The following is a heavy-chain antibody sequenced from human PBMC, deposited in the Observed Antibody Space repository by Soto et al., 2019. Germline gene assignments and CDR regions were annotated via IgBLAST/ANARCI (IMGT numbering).Heavy chain of an antibody. V-gene: IGHV1-69*01. D-gene: IGHD6-13*01. Sequence: QVQLVQSGAEVKKPGSSVKVSCKASEGTFSSYAISWVRQAPVQGLEWMGGIIPIFGTANYAQKFRGRVTITADESTSTAYMELSSLRSEDTAVYYCARDGVQRTHYYYGMDVWGQGTTVTVSS. J-gene: IGHJ6*02. CDR3: ARDGVQRTHYYYGMDV. CDR1: EGTFSSYA. CDR2: IIPIFGTA.